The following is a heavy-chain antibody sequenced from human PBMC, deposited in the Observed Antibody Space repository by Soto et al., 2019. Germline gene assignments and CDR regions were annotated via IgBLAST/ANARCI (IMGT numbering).Heavy chain of an antibody. CDR2: IDWDDDK. CDR3: ARIRRGSPPFYYMDV. D-gene: IGHD3-16*01. Sequence: GSGPTLVNPTQTLTLTCTFSGSSLSTSGMCVSWIRQPPGKALEWLARIDWDDDKYYSTSLKTRLTISKDTSKNQVVLTMTNMDPVDTATYYCARIRRGSPPFYYMDVWGKGTTVTVSS. J-gene: IGHJ6*03. V-gene: IGHV2-70*11. CDR1: GSSLSTSGMC.